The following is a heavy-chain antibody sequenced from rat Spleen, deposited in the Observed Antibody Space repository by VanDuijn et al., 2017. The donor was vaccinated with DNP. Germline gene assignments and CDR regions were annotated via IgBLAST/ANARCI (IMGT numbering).Heavy chain of an antibody. CDR3: ARPDY. Sequence: EVQLVESGGGLVQPGRSLKVSCAASGFTFSDHYMAWVRQAPTKGLEWVATIDYDGHNTFYRDSVKGRFTASRDNAKSTLYLQMDSLRSEDTATYYCARPDYWGQGVMVTVSS. CDR2: IDYDGHNT. J-gene: IGHJ2*01. V-gene: IGHV5-7*01. CDR1: GFTFSDHY.